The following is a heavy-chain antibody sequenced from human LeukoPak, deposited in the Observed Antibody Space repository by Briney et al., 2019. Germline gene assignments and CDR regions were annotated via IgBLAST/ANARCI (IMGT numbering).Heavy chain of an antibody. CDR2: ISGSGGST. Sequence: PGGSLRLSCAASGFTFSSYAMSWVRQAPGKGLEWVSVISGSGGSTYYADSVKGRFTTSRDNSKNTLYLQMNSLRVEDTAVYYCAVVPAAIPNWFDPWGQGTLVTVSS. D-gene: IGHD2-2*01. J-gene: IGHJ5*02. CDR1: GFTFSSYA. V-gene: IGHV3-23*01. CDR3: AVVPAAIPNWFDP.